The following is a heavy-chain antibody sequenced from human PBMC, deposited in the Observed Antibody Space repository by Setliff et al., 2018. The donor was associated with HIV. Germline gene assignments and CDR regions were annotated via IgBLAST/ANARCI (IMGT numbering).Heavy chain of an antibody. CDR1: GYTFTSSD. CDR2: MNPNSGNT. D-gene: IGHD3-22*01. J-gene: IGHJ6*03. Sequence: GASVKVSCKASGYTFTSSDINWVRQAPGQGREWMGWMNPNSGNTGYAQKFQGRVTLTRHTSISTDYMELSRLRSDDTAVYYCARGMDDSSGYYYGYYDYYMDVWGKGTTVTVSS. CDR3: ARGMDDSSGYYYGYYDYYMDV. V-gene: IGHV1-8*02.